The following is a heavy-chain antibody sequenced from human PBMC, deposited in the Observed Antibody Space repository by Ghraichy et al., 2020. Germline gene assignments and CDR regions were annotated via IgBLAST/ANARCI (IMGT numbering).Heavy chain of an antibody. V-gene: IGHV4-34*01. J-gene: IGHJ4*02. D-gene: IGHD4-17*01. CDR2: INHSGST. Sequence: SETLSLTCAVYGGSFSGYYWSWIRQPPGKGLEWIGEINHSGSTNYNPSLKSRVTISVDTSKNQFSLKLSSVTAADTAVYYCARGPGHAIPTRPYYFDYWGQGTLVTVSS. CDR3: ARGPGHAIPTRPYYFDY. CDR1: GGSFSGYY.